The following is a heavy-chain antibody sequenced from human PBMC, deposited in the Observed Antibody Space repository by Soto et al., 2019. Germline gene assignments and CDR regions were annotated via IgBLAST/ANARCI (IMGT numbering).Heavy chain of an antibody. CDR1: GFTFSDYA. CDR3: AKGGRQWLVTSDFNY. Sequence: AQLVESGGGVVQPGRSLRLSCAASGFTFSDYAMHWVRQAPGKGLEWVAVVSNDGRNTHYADSVKGRFTISRDSSKNTVSLEMTSLRAEDTAVYYCAKGGRQWLVTSDFNYWGQGALVTVSS. J-gene: IGHJ4*02. V-gene: IGHV3-30*18. D-gene: IGHD6-19*01. CDR2: VSNDGRNT.